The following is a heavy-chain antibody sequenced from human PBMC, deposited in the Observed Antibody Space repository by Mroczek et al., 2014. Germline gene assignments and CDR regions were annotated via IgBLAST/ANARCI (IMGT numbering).Heavy chain of an antibody. D-gene: IGHD6-19*01. J-gene: IGHJ4*02. Sequence: VQLVESGGGLVQPGGSLRLSCAASGFTFSSYAMSWVRQAPGKGLEWVSAISGSGGSTYYADSVKGRFTISRDNSKNTLYLQMNSLRAEDTAVYYCANPLAGYSSGWYREWVYWGQGTLVTVSS. CDR2: ISGSGGST. V-gene: IGHV3-23*04. CDR1: GFTFSSYA. CDR3: ANPLAGYSSGWYREWVY.